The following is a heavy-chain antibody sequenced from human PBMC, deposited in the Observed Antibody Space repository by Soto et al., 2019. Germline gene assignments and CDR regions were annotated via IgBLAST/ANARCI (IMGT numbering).Heavy chain of an antibody. CDR3: ATGPGNARYYYGMDV. Sequence: GGSLRLSCAASGFTFSSYGTHWVRQAPGKGLEWVAVIWYDGSNKYYADSVKGRFTISRDNSKNTLYLQMNSLRAEDTAVYYCATGPGNARYYYGMDVWGQGTTVTVSS. J-gene: IGHJ6*02. V-gene: IGHV3-33*01. CDR1: GFTFSSYG. CDR2: IWYDGSNK. D-gene: IGHD6-13*01.